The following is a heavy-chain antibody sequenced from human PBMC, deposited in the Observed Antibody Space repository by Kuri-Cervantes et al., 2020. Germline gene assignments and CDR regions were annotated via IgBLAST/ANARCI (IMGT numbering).Heavy chain of an antibody. J-gene: IGHJ6*02. Sequence: ASVKVSCKASGYTFTGYYMHWVRQAPGQGLEWMGWINPNSGGTNYAQKFQGRVTMTRDTSISTAYMELSSLRSEDTAVYYCARSLTGYYIDYYYGMDVWGQGTTVTVSS. CDR1: GYTFTGYY. CDR3: ARSLTGYYIDYYYGMDV. CDR2: INPNSGGT. V-gene: IGHV1-2*02. D-gene: IGHD3-9*01.